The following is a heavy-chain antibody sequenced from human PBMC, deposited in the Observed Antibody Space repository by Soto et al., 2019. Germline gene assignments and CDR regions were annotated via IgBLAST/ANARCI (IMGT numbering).Heavy chain of an antibody. CDR3: AKSLSAIPGDS. J-gene: IGHJ4*02. V-gene: IGHV3-7*05. CDR2: IKQDGSEK. D-gene: IGHD2-2*01. CDR1: GFTFSSYW. Sequence: PGGSLRLSCAASGFTFSSYWMSWVRQGPGKGPEWVANIKQDGSEKYYVDSVKGRFTISRDNAENSLYLQMTSLRAEDTAVYHCAKSLSAIPGDSWGQGTLVTVSS.